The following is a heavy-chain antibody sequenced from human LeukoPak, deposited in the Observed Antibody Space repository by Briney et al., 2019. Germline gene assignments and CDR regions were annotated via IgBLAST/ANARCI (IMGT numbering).Heavy chain of an antibody. CDR1: GGSISSGGYY. V-gene: IGHV4-31*03. CDR3: ARVVECGHCSSTSCYRDPDYWYFDL. D-gene: IGHD2-2*03. J-gene: IGHJ2*01. Sequence: SQTLSLTCTVSGGSISSGGYYWSWIRQHPGKGLEWIGYIYYSGSTYYNPSLKSRVTISVDTSKNQFSLKLSSVTAADTAVYYCARVVECGHCSSTSCYRDPDYWYFDLWGRGTLVTVSS. CDR2: IYYSGST.